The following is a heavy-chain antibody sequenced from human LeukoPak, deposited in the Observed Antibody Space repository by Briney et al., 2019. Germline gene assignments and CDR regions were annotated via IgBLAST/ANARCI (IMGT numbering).Heavy chain of an antibody. V-gene: IGHV4-59*01. CDR3: ARGAYYYGSGRPPFDY. J-gene: IGHJ4*02. Sequence: SETLSLTCTVSGGSISSYYWSWIRQPPGKGLEWIGYIYYSGSTNYNPSLKSRVTISVDTSKNQFSLKLSSVTAADTAVYYCARGAYYYGSGRPPFDYWGQGALVTVSS. CDR2: IYYSGST. CDR1: GGSISSYY. D-gene: IGHD3-10*01.